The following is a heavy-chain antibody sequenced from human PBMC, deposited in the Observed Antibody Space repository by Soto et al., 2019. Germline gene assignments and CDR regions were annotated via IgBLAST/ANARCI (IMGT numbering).Heavy chain of an antibody. J-gene: IGHJ5*02. CDR3: ARELRSTAAALEGNWFDP. CDR2: IIPIFGTA. CDR1: GGTFSSYA. Sequence: QVQLVQSGAEVKKPGSSVKVSCKASGGTFSSYAISWVRQAPGQGLEWMGGIIPIFGTANYAQKFQGRVTITADESTSTAYMELSSRRSDDTAVYYCARELRSTAAALEGNWFDPSGQGTLVTGFS. D-gene: IGHD6-13*01. V-gene: IGHV1-69*01.